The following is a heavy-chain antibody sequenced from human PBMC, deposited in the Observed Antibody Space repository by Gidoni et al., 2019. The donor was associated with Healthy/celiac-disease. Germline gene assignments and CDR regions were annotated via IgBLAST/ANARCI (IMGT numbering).Heavy chain of an antibody. D-gene: IGHD6-13*01. CDR3: ARQPTYSSSWYFSERAYYFDY. V-gene: IGHV5-51*01. CDR2: IYPGDSDT. Sequence: GIIYPGDSDTRYSPSFQGQVTISADKSISTAYLQWSSLKASDTAMYYCARQPTYSSSWYFSERAYYFDYWGQGTLVTVSS. J-gene: IGHJ4*02.